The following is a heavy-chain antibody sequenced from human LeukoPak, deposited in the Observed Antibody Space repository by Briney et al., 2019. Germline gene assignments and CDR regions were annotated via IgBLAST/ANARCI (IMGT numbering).Heavy chain of an antibody. V-gene: IGHV3-23*01. CDR1: GFTFSSYA. J-gene: IGHJ4*02. D-gene: IGHD3-3*01. Sequence: GGSLRLSCAASGFTFSSYAMSWVRQAPGKGLEWVSAISGSGGSTYYADSVKGRFTISRDNSKNTLFLQMNSLRAEDTAIYYCAKAIGVSATGPDSWGQGTLVTVSS. CDR3: AKAIGVSATGPDS. CDR2: ISGSGGST.